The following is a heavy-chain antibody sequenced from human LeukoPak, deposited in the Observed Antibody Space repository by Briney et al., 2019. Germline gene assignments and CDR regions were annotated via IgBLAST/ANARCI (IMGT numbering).Heavy chain of an antibody. CDR1: GGSISSYY. J-gene: IGHJ2*01. CDR2: IYTSGST. D-gene: IGHD6-13*01. Sequence: PSETLSLTCTVSGGSISSYYWSWIRQPAGKGLEWIGRIYTSGSTNYNPSLKSRVTISVDTSKNQFSLKLSSVTAADTAVYYCARDEARAAAGNPWYFDLWGRGTLVTVSS. CDR3: ARDEARAAAGNPWYFDL. V-gene: IGHV4-4*07.